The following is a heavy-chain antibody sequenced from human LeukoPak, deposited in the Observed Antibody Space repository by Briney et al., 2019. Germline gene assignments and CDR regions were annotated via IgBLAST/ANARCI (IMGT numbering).Heavy chain of an antibody. V-gene: IGHV4-39*01. CDR1: GGSISSSSYY. J-gene: IGHJ5*02. D-gene: IGHD2-2*01. Sequence: PSETLSLTCTVSGGSISSSSYYWGWIRQPPGKGLEWIGSIYYSGSTYYNPSLKSRVTISVDTSKNQFSLKLSSVTAADTAVYYCAGRGLQRDIVVVPAARMYNWFDPWGQGTLVTVSS. CDR2: IYYSGST. CDR3: AGRGLQRDIVVVPAARMYNWFDP.